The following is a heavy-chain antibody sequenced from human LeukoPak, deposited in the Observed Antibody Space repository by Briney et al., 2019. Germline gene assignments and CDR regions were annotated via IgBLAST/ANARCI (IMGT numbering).Heavy chain of an antibody. CDR1: GFTFSGYW. J-gene: IGHJ6*02. V-gene: IGHV3-7*01. CDR2: IKQDGSEK. D-gene: IGHD3-10*01. CDR3: ARALIITMAIPSNYYYGVDV. Sequence: PGGSLRLSCAASGFTFSGYWMSWVRQAPGKGLEWVANIKQDGSEKYYVDSVKGRFTISRDNAKNSMYLQMNSLRAEDTAVYCARALIITMAIPSNYYYGVDVWGQGTTVTVSS.